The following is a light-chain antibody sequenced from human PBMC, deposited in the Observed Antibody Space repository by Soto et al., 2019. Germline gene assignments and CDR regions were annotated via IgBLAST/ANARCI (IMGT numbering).Light chain of an antibody. V-gene: IGKV3-20*01. Sequence: EIVMTQSPVTLSVSPGERATLSCRASQSVSTNLAWYQQKPGQAPRVLIYGASSRATGIPDRFSGSGSGTDFTLTISRLEPEDFAVYYCQQYGSSPPWTFGQGTKVDIK. CDR2: GAS. J-gene: IGKJ1*01. CDR3: QQYGSSPPWT. CDR1: QSVSTN.